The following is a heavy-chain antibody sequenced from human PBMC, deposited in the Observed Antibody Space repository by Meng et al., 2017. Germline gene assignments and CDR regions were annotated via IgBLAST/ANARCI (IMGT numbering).Heavy chain of an antibody. V-gene: IGHV3-74*01. D-gene: IGHD6-19*01. CDR3: ARDRSSSGFDY. CDR2: INSDGSST. J-gene: IGHJ4*02. Sequence: VQLGVAGGWFFRPGGSLRLSCAASGFTFSSYLMHWVRQAPGKGLVWVSRINSDGSSTSYADSVKGRFTISRDNAKNTLYLQMNSLRAEDTAVYYCARDRSSSGFDYWGQGTLGHRLL. CDR1: GFTFSSYL.